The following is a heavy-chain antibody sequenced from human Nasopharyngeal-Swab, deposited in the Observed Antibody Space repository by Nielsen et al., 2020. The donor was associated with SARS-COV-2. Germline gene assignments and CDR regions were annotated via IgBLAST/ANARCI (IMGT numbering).Heavy chain of an antibody. V-gene: IGHV3-9*01. CDR1: GFTFDDYA. CDR2: IASNSGTI. J-gene: IGHJ6*02. Sequence: GGSLRLSCTASGFTFDDYAMHWVRQPTGKGLECVSGIASNSGTIGYADPVKGRFTISRDNTKNSLYLQMNSLRAEDTAVYYCARENCGGDCYSPGYYYYGMDVWGQGTTVTVSS. CDR3: ARENCGGDCYSPGYYYYGMDV. D-gene: IGHD2-21*01.